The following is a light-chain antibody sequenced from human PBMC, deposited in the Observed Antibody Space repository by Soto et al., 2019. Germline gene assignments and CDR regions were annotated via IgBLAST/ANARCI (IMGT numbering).Light chain of an antibody. Sequence: EIVMTQSPTTLSVSPGERATLSFGASQSVSSDLAWYHQKPGQAPRLLIYGASTRATGIPARFSGSGSGTEFTLTINCLQSEDFAVYYCQQYNNWPRTFGQGTKVDI. CDR3: QQYNNWPRT. V-gene: IGKV3-15*01. CDR1: QSVSSD. J-gene: IGKJ1*01. CDR2: GAS.